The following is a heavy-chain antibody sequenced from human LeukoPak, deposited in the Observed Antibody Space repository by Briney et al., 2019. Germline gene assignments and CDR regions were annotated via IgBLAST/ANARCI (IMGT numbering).Heavy chain of an antibody. Sequence: GGSLRLSCAASGFTFSSYSINWVRQAPGKGLEWVSSISSSSSYIYYADSVKGRFTISRDNAKNSLYLQMNSLRAEDTAVYYCARDLGIVVVDEYWGQGTLVTVSS. CDR2: ISSSSSYI. CDR3: ARDLGIVVVDEY. D-gene: IGHD2-15*01. CDR1: GFTFSSYS. J-gene: IGHJ4*02. V-gene: IGHV3-21*01.